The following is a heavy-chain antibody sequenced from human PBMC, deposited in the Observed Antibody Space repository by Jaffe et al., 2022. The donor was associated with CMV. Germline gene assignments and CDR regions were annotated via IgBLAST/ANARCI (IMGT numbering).Heavy chain of an antibody. CDR2: IYWNDDK. D-gene: IGHD3-10*01. CDR1: GFSLSTSGVG. V-gene: IGHV2-5*01. J-gene: IGHJ5*02. CDR3: AHRRPNYGSGSYYSNWFDP. Sequence: QITLKESGPTLVKPTQTLTLTCTFSGFSLSTSGVGVGWIRQPPGKALEWLALIYWNDDKRYSPSLKSRLTITKDTSKNQVVLTMTNMDPVDTATYYCAHRRPNYGSGSYYSNWFDPWGQGTLVTVSS.